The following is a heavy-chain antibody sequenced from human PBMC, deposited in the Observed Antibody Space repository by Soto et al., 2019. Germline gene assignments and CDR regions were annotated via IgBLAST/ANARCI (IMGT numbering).Heavy chain of an antibody. CDR2: ISAYNGNT. V-gene: IGHV1-18*01. Sequence: QVQLVQSGAEVKKPGASVKVSCKASGYTFTSYGISWVRQAPGQGLEWMGWISAYNGNTNYAQKLQGRVTMTTDTSTSTADMELRGLGSDDTAVYYCATHSLERYCSGGSCYAHYYYYGMGVWGQGTTVTVSS. D-gene: IGHD2-15*01. J-gene: IGHJ6*02. CDR3: ATHSLERYCSGGSCYAHYYYYGMGV. CDR1: GYTFTSYG.